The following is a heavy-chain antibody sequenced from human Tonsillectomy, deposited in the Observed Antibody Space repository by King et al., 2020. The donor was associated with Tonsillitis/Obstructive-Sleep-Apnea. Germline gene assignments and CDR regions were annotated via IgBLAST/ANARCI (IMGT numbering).Heavy chain of an antibody. CDR2: IYYSGST. V-gene: IGHV4-39*01. D-gene: IGHD1-26*01. J-gene: IGHJ2*01. CDR1: GASISSSSYY. Sequence: LQLQESGPGLVKPSETLSLTCTVSGASISSSSYYWSWIRQPPGQGLEWIGSIYYSGSTYYNPSLKSRVTRSVDTSKNQVSLKVNSVTAADTAVYYCATLVGAAPSWYFDLWGRGALVTVSS. CDR3: ATLVGAAPSWYFDL.